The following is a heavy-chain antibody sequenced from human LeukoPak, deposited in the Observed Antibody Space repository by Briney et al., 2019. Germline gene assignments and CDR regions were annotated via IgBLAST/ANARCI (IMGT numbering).Heavy chain of an antibody. V-gene: IGHV4-34*01. Sequence: SETLSLTCAVYGGSFSGYYWSWIRQPPGKGLEWIGEINHSGSTSYNPSLKSRVTISVDTSKNQFSLKLSSVTAADTAVYYCARGFLEWLSQRDWFDPWGQGTQVTVSS. CDR2: INHSGST. D-gene: IGHD3-3*01. J-gene: IGHJ5*02. CDR1: GGSFSGYY. CDR3: ARGFLEWLSQRDWFDP.